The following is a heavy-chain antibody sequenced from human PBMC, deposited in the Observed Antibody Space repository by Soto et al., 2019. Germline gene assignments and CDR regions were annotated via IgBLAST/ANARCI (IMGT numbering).Heavy chain of an antibody. Sequence: ASVKVSCKASGYTFTGYYIHWVRQAPGQGLEWMGWINPDSGVTNYVQKFQGRVTMTGDTSISTAYMELSRLRSNDTAVYYCARDTGRSLASARFDDWGQGTLVTVSS. CDR3: ARDTGRSLASARFDD. CDR2: INPDSGVT. V-gene: IGHV1-2*02. J-gene: IGHJ4*02. D-gene: IGHD2-8*02. CDR1: GYTFTGYY.